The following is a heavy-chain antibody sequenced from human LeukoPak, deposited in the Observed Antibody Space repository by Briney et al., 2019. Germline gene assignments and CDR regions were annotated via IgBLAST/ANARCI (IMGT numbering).Heavy chain of an antibody. J-gene: IGHJ5*02. D-gene: IGHD2-15*01. CDR2: IYHSGST. Sequence: SQTLSLTCTVSGGSISSGGYYWSWIRQPPGKGLEWIGYIYHSGSTYYNPSLKSRVTISVDRSKNQFSLKLSSVTAADTAVYYCARDVDATSGWFDPWGQGTLVTVSS. CDR3: ARDVDATSGWFDP. V-gene: IGHV4-30-2*01. CDR1: GGSISSGGYY.